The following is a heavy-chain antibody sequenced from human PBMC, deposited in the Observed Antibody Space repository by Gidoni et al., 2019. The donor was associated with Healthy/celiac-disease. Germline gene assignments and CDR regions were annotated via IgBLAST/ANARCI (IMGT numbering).Heavy chain of an antibody. V-gene: IGHV5-10-1*03. CDR3: ARRSSGYDAFDI. CDR1: GYSFTSYW. J-gene: IGHJ3*02. Sequence: EVQLVQSGAEVKRPGESLRISCKGSGYSFTSYWISWVRPMPVTGLAWMGRIDSSDSYTNYRPSFQGHVTISADKSISTAYLQWSSLKASVTAIYYCARRSSGYDAFDIWGQGTMVTVSS. D-gene: IGHD3-22*01. CDR2: IDSSDSYT.